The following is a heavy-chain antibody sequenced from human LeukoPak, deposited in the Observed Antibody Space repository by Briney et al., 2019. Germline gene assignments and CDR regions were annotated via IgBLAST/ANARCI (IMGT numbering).Heavy chain of an antibody. CDR2: ISSSSYI. CDR3: ARETGPGGDAFDI. Sequence: GGSLRLSCAASGFTFSSYSMNWVRQAPGKGLEWVSSISSSSYIYYADSVKGRFTISRDNAKNSLYLQMNSLRAEDTAVYYCARETGPGGDAFDIWGQGTMVTVSS. J-gene: IGHJ3*02. V-gene: IGHV3-21*01. CDR1: GFTFSSYS.